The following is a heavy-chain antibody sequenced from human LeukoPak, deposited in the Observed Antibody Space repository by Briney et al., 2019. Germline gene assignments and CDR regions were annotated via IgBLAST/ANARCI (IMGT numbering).Heavy chain of an antibody. CDR3: ARGTVSMYYMDV. Sequence: SETLSLTCAVFNASVSSGGYSWSWIRQPPGKGLEWIANIYYSGSTNYNPSLKSRVTISLDTSKNQFSLRLSSVTAADTAVYYCARGTVSMYYMDVWGKGTTVTISS. V-gene: IGHV4-61*08. CDR2: IYYSGST. D-gene: IGHD5/OR15-5a*01. CDR1: NASVSSGGYS. J-gene: IGHJ6*03.